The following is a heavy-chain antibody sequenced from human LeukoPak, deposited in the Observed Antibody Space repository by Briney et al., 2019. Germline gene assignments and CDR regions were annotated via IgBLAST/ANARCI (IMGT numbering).Heavy chain of an antibody. CDR3: TTDGGGFPETYGY. Sequence: GGSLRLSCAASGFTFSNAWMSWVRQAPGKGLGWVGRIKSKTDGGTTGYAAPVKGRFTISRDDSKNTLYLQMNSLKTEDTAVYYCTTDGGGFPETYGYWGQGTLVTVSS. D-gene: IGHD3-16*01. J-gene: IGHJ4*02. V-gene: IGHV3-15*01. CDR2: IKSKTDGGTT. CDR1: GFTFSNAW.